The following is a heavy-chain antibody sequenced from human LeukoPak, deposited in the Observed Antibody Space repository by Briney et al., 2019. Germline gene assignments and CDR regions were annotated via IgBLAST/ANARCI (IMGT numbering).Heavy chain of an antibody. CDR1: GGSISSSSYY. Sequence: SETLSLTCTVSGGSISSSSYYWGWIRQPPGKGLEWIGSIYYSGSTYYNPSLKSRVTISVDTSKNQFSLKLSSVTAADTAVYYCARDGRGYSYGYWYFDLWGRGTLVTVSS. V-gene: IGHV4-39*07. CDR3: ARDGRGYSYGYWYFDL. D-gene: IGHD5-18*01. J-gene: IGHJ2*01. CDR2: IYYSGST.